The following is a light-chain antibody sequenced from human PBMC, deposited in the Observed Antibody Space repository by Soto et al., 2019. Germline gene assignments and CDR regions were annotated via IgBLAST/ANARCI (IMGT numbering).Light chain of an antibody. Sequence: QSALTQPPSASGSPGQSVTISCTGTSSDVGGYNYVSWYQQHPGKAPKLLIYEVSKWPSGVPDRFSGSKSGNTASLTVSGLQAEDEADYYCSSYAGNNSFVFGTGTKLTVL. CDR2: EVS. CDR1: SSDVGGYNY. J-gene: IGLJ1*01. CDR3: SSYAGNNSFV. V-gene: IGLV2-8*01.